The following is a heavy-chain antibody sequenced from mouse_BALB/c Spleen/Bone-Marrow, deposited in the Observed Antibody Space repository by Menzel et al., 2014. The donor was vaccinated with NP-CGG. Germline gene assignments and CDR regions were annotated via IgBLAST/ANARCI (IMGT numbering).Heavy chain of an antibody. V-gene: IGHV7-3*02. CDR2: IRNKANGFTT. CDR3: ARDKGRVFFDY. CDR1: GFTFTDYY. Sequence: DVMLVESGGGLVQPGGSLRLSCATSGFTFTDYYMNWVRQPPGKALEWLGFIRNKANGFTTEYSASVKSRFTISRDNSQDILYLQMNTLRADDSATYYCARDKGRVFFDYWGQSTTPTISS. J-gene: IGHJ2*01.